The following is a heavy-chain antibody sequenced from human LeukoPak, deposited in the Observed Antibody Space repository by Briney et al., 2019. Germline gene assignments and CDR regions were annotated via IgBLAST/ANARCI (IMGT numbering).Heavy chain of an antibody. CDR2: INHSGST. CDR3: ARGRRITMIVD. Sequence: SETLSLTYAVYGGSFSGYYWSWIRQPPGKGLEWIGEINHSGSTNYNPSLKSRVTISVDTSKNQFSLKLSSVTAADTAVYYCARGRRITMIVDWGQGTLVTVSS. D-gene: IGHD3-22*01. J-gene: IGHJ4*02. V-gene: IGHV4-34*01. CDR1: GGSFSGYY.